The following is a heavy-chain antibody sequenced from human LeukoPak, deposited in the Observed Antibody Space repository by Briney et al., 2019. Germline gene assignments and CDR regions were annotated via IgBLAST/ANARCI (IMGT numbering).Heavy chain of an antibody. CDR3: ARTWEEYYFDY. CDR1: GFTFSSYA. CDR2: ISYDGSNK. D-gene: IGHD1-26*01. J-gene: IGHJ4*02. V-gene: IGHV3-30*04. Sequence: GGSLRLSCAASGFTFSSYAMHWVRQAPGKRLEWVAVISYDGSNKYYADSVKGRFTIFRDNSKNTLYLQMNSLRAEDTAVYYCARTWEEYYFDYWGQGTLVTVSS.